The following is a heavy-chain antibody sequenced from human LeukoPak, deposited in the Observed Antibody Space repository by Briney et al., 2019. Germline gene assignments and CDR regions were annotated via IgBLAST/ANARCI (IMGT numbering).Heavy chain of an antibody. CDR3: ASVWGGYGYSPGY. J-gene: IGHJ4*02. Sequence: PGGSLRLSCAASGFTFSSYGMHWVRQAPGKGLEWVAVIWYDGSNKYYADSVKGRFTISRDNSKNTLYLQMNSLRAEDTAVYYCASVWGGYGYSPGYWGQGTLVTVSS. CDR2: IWYDGSNK. D-gene: IGHD5-18*01. V-gene: IGHV3-33*01. CDR1: GFTFSSYG.